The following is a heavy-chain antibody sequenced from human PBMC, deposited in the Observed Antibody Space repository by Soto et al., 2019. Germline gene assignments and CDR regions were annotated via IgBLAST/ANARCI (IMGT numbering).Heavy chain of an antibody. Sequence: ESGGGVVQPGRSLRLSCAASGFTFSSYGMHWVRQAPGKGLEWVAVISYDGSNKYYADSVKGRFTISRDNSKNTLYLQMNSLRAEDTAVYYCAKGQKWYYDSSGYWTPFDYWGQGTLVTVSS. CDR2: ISYDGSNK. D-gene: IGHD3-22*01. J-gene: IGHJ4*02. V-gene: IGHV3-30*18. CDR3: AKGQKWYYDSSGYWTPFDY. CDR1: GFTFSSYG.